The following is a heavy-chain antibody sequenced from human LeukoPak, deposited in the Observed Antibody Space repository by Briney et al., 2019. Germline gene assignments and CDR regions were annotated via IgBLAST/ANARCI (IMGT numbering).Heavy chain of an antibody. D-gene: IGHD3-9*01. Sequence: GGSLRFSCAASGFTFSSYSLTWVRQAPGKGLEWLSYISNGSSSIYYADSVKGRFAISRDNSKRTLYLQMHSLRGEDTAVYYCAKDLDILTGLYYYYAMDVWGQGTTVTVSS. CDR1: GFTFSSYS. J-gene: IGHJ6*02. CDR2: ISNGSSSI. CDR3: AKDLDILTGLYYYYAMDV. V-gene: IGHV3-48*01.